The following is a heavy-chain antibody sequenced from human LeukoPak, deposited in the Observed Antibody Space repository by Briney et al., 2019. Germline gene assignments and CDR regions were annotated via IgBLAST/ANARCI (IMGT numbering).Heavy chain of an antibody. CDR3: ATTNASWHPFDY. V-gene: IGHV3-74*01. Sequence: PGGSLRLSCAASGYTFSSNWMHWVRQAPGKGLVWVSRINSDGSSTSDADSVKGRFTISRDNAKNTLYLQMNSLRVEDTAVYYCATTNASWHPFDYWDQGTLVTVSS. J-gene: IGHJ4*02. CDR1: GYTFSSNW. CDR2: INSDGSST. D-gene: IGHD2-2*01.